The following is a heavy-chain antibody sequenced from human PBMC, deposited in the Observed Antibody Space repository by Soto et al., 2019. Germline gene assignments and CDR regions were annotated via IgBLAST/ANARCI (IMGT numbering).Heavy chain of an antibody. D-gene: IGHD1-1*01. CDR1: GGTFSSYA. V-gene: IGHV1-69*01. CDR3: ARGDPELEQGTLLDY. Sequence: QVQLVQSGAEVKKPGSSVKVSCKASGGTFSSYAISWVRQAPGQGREWMGAIIPIFGTATYAQKFQGRVTITAAESTSTAYMELSSLRSEDTAVYYCARGDPELEQGTLLDYWGQGTLVTVSS. CDR2: IIPIFGTA. J-gene: IGHJ4*02.